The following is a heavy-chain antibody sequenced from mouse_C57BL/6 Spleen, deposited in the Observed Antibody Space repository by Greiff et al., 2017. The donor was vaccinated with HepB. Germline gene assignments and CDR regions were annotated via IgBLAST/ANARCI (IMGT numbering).Heavy chain of an antibody. CDR3: AIGGYRRNFDV. J-gene: IGHJ1*03. D-gene: IGHD5-1-1*01. CDR2: IHPSDSDT. CDR1: GYTFTSYW. V-gene: IGHV1-74*01. Sequence: QVQLQQPGAELVKPGASVKVSCKASGYTFTSYWMHWVKQRPGQGLEWIGRIHPSDSDTNYNQKFKGKATLTVDKSSSTAYMQLSSLTSEASAVYYCAIGGYRRNFDVWGTGTTVTVSS.